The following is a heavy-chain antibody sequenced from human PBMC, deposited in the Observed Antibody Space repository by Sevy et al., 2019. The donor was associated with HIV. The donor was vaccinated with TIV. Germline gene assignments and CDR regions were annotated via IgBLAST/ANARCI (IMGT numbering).Heavy chain of an antibody. CDR1: GYTFSSYG. CDR3: AVGKRYYYDSSGYYSIDY. D-gene: IGHD3-22*01. V-gene: IGHV1-18*04. Sequence: GESLKISCKVSGYTFSSYGVSWVRQAPGQGLEWMGWISAYNGNTNYAQKLQGRVTMTTDTSTSTAYMELRSLRSDDTAVYYCAVGKRYYYDSSGYYSIDYWGQGTLATVSS. J-gene: IGHJ4*02. CDR2: ISAYNGNT.